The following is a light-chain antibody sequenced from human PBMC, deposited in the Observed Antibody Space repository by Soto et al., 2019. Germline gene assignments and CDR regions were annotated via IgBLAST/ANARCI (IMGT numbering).Light chain of an antibody. V-gene: IGKV1-12*01. Sequence: DIQMTQSPSSVSASVGDRFTITSRASQGVSIWLAWYQQKPGKAPNLLIYAASSLRSGVPSRFSGSGSGTGFALTISSLQPEDFATYYCQQINSFPPTFGGGTKVDIK. CDR2: AAS. J-gene: IGKJ4*01. CDR3: QQINSFPPT. CDR1: QGVSIW.